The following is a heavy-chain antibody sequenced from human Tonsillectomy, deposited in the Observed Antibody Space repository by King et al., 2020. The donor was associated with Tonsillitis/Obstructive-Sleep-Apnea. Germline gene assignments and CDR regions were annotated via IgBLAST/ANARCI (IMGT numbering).Heavy chain of an antibody. J-gene: IGHJ4*02. D-gene: IGHD6-13*01. V-gene: IGHV5-51*01. CDR3: ARQPAAAGTLFGY. CDR2: IYPGVSVT. Sequence: VQLVESGAEVKKPGESLKISCKGSGYSFTSYWIGWVRQMPGKGLEWMGIIYPGVSVTRYNPSFQGQVPISADKSISTAYLQWSSLKASDTAMYYCARQPAAAGTLFGYWGQGTLVTVSS. CDR1: GYSFTSYW.